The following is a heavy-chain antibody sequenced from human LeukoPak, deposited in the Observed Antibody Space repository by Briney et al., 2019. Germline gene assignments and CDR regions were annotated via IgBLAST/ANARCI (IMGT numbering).Heavy chain of an antibody. J-gene: IGHJ5*02. V-gene: IGHV4-38-2*02. CDR2: IYHSGST. CDR3: ARGGFDP. Sequence: SETLSLTCTVSGYSISSGYYWGWIRQPPGKGLEWIGSIYHSGSTNYNPSLKSRVTMSVDTSKNQFSLKLSSVTAADTAVYYCARGGFDPWGQGTLVTVSS. CDR1: GYSISSGYY. D-gene: IGHD3-16*01.